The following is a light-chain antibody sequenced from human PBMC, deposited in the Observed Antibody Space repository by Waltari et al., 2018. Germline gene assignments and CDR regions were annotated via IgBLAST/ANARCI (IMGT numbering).Light chain of an antibody. Sequence: DFQMTQSPSSLSASVGDRVTITCRASQYISTYLNWYQQKPGQGPKPLIYSASTLQSGVPSRFSGSGSGTDFTFTISSLQLEDFATYYCQQSYDTPRTFGQGTKVEVK. J-gene: IGKJ1*01. CDR3: QQSYDTPRT. CDR2: SAS. CDR1: QYISTY. V-gene: IGKV1-39*01.